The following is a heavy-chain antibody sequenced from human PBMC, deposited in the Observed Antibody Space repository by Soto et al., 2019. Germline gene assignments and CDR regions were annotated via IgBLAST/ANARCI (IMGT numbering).Heavy chain of an antibody. V-gene: IGHV3-33*06. CDR1: GFTFSSYG. CDR3: AKIHYYDSSVEFEDYFDY. CDR2: IWYDGSNK. J-gene: IGHJ4*02. Sequence: QVQLEESGGGVVQPGRSLRLSCAASGFTFSSYGMHWVRQAPGKGLEWVAVIWYDGSNKYYADSVKGRFTISRDNSKNTLYLQMNSLRAEDTAVYYCAKIHYYDSSVEFEDYFDYWGQGTLVTVSS. D-gene: IGHD3-22*01.